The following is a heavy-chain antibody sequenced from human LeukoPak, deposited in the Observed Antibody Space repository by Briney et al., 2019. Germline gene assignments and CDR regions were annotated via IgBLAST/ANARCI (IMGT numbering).Heavy chain of an antibody. D-gene: IGHD2-2*01. CDR2: IIPIFGTA. J-gene: IGHJ4*02. V-gene: IGHV1-69*01. Sequence: SVKVSCKASGGTFSSYAISWVRQAPGRGLEWRGGIIPIFGTANYAQKFQGRVTITADESTSTAYMELSSLRSEDTAVYYCASGCYEDDIVVVPVPRYYFDYWGQGTLVTVSS. CDR1: GGTFSSYA. CDR3: ASGCYEDDIVVVPVPRYYFDY.